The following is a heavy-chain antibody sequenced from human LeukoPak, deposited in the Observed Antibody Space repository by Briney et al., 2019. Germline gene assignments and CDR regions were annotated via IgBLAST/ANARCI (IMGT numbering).Heavy chain of an antibody. CDR3: AREPTYYYDSSGPTYAFDI. CDR1: GYTFTSYA. J-gene: IGHJ3*02. Sequence: ASVQVSCKTSGYTFTSYAMHWVRQAPGQRLEWMGWINAGNGNTKYSQEFQGRVTITRDTSASTAYMELSSLRSEDMAVYYCAREPTYYYDSSGPTYAFDIWGQGTRVTVSS. V-gene: IGHV1-3*03. CDR2: INAGNGNT. D-gene: IGHD3-22*01.